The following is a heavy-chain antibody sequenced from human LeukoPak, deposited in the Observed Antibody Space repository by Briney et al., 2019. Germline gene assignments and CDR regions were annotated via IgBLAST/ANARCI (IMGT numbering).Heavy chain of an antibody. V-gene: IGHV3-15*01. CDR3: TTRSPARYCSDGACYSSADY. J-gene: IGHJ4*02. Sequence: GGSLRLSCAASGFTFSSYWMSWVRQAPGKGLEWVGHIRSKADGGTPDYIAPVKGRFTISRDDSKDTLYLQMNSLNTEDTAMYYCTTRSPARYCSDGACYSSADYWGQGTLVTVSS. CDR2: IRSKADGGTP. D-gene: IGHD2-15*01. CDR1: GFTFSSYW.